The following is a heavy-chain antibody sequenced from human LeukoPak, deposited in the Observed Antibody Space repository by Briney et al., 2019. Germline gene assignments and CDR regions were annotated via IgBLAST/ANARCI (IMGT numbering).Heavy chain of an antibody. V-gene: IGHV3-53*01. D-gene: IGHD6-13*01. CDR3: ARSFSSSRYLDY. Sequence: GRSLRLSCGASGFTVTSNYMSWVRQAPGRGLEWVSFIYRDGSTDYADSVKGRFTISRDNSKNTLYLQMNSLRAEDTAVYYCARSFSSSRYLDYWGQGTLVTVSS. CDR1: GFTVTSNY. J-gene: IGHJ4*02. CDR2: IYRDGST.